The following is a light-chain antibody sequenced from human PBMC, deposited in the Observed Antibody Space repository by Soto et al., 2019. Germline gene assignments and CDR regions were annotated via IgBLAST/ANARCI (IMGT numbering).Light chain of an antibody. CDR3: QTWGPGTYVV. CDR2: LNSDGSH. J-gene: IGLJ2*01. CDR1: SGHSSYA. V-gene: IGLV4-69*01. Sequence: QLVLTQSPSASASLGASVKLTCTLSSGHSSYAIAWHQQQPEKGPRYLMKLNSDGSHSKGDGIPDRFSGSSSGAERYLTISSLQSEDEADYYSQTWGPGTYVVFGGGTKLTVL.